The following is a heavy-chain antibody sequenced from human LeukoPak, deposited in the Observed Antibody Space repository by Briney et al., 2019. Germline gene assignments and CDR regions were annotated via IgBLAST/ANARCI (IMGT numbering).Heavy chain of an antibody. V-gene: IGHV3-20*04. CDR3: ARDLIPYYDILTGYVGF. CDR1: GFTFSSYS. CDR2: LNWNGDNT. J-gene: IGHJ4*02. Sequence: GGSLRLSCAASGFTFSSYSMNWVRQAPGKGLEWVSGLNWNGDNTGYADSVKGRFTISRDNARNSLYLEMNSLRVEDTAFYYCARDLIPYYDILTGYVGFWGQGTLVTVSS. D-gene: IGHD3-9*01.